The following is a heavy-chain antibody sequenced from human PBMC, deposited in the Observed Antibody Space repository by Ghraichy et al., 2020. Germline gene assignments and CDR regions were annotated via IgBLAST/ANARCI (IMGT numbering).Heavy chain of an antibody. CDR1: GASIRTYF. CDR2: IFYSGST. V-gene: IGHV4-59*01. D-gene: IGHD3-10*01. CDR3: ARMGGYKAPLWY. J-gene: IGHJ4*02. Sequence: PSLTCTVSGASIRTYFWSWIRQPPGKGLEWIGDIFYSGSTNYNPSLKSRVTISVDASNNQFSLNLSSVTAADTAVYYCARMGGYKAPLWYWGQGTLVAVSS.